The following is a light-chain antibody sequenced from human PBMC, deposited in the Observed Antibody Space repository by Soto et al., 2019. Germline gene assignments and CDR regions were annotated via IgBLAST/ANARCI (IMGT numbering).Light chain of an antibody. CDR2: DVS. J-gene: IGLJ1*01. CDR3: SSYSSSSAREV. V-gene: IGLV2-14*01. Sequence: QSVLTQPASVSGSPGQSITISCTGTSSDVGTYNYVSWYLQHPGKAPKLMIYDVSNRPSGGANRLSGSKSGNTASLTISGLLAEDDDDYYCSSYSSSSAREVFGSGTKVTVL. CDR1: SSDVGTYNY.